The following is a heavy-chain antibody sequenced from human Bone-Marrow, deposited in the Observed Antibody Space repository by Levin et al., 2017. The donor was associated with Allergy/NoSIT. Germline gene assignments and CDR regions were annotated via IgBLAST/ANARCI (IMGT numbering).Heavy chain of an antibody. CDR1: GFTFSSYA. D-gene: IGHD2-15*01. CDR3: AKVVEYCSGGSCYEAPSYWYFDL. V-gene: IGHV3-23*01. J-gene: IGHJ2*01. CDR2: ISGSGGST. Sequence: GGSLRLSCAASGFTFSSYAMSWVRQAPGKGLEWVSAISGSGGSTYYADSVKGRFTISRDNSKNTLYLQMNSLRAEDTAVYYCAKVVEYCSGGSCYEAPSYWYFDLWGRGTLVTVSS.